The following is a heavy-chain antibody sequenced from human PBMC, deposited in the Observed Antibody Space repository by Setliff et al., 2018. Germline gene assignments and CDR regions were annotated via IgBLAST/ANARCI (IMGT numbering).Heavy chain of an antibody. CDR3: ARDPGFHSGTWCLGD. Sequence: HPGGSLRLSCSASGFTFSSLWMAWVRQAPGKGLEWVANINQRGSDQFYVESVKGRFTISRDNAKNSLYLQMNSLRVEDTAVYYCARDPGFHSGTWCLGDWGQGTQVTVSS. CDR1: GFTFSSLW. CDR2: INQRGSDQ. J-gene: IGHJ4*02. V-gene: IGHV3-7*01. D-gene: IGHD2-8*01.